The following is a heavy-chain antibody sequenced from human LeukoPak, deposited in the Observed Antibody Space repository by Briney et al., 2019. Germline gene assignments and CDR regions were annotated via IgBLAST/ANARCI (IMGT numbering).Heavy chain of an antibody. Sequence: GASVKVSCKASGYTFTGYYMHWVRQAPGQGLEWMGWINPNSGGTNYAQKFQGRVTMTRDTSISTAYMELSRLRSDDTAVYYCARDWGWELDKGAEDAFDIWGQGTMVTVSS. V-gene: IGHV1-2*02. CDR1: GYTFTGYY. CDR3: ARDWGWELDKGAEDAFDI. D-gene: IGHD1-26*01. CDR2: INPNSGGT. J-gene: IGHJ3*02.